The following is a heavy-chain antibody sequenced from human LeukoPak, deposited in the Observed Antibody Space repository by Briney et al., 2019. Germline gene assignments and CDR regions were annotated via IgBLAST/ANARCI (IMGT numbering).Heavy chain of an antibody. CDR2: IYTSGST. CDR1: GGSISSGSYY. V-gene: IGHV4-61*02. D-gene: IGHD5-12*01. J-gene: IGHJ4*02. Sequence: SETLSLTCTVSGGSISSGSYYWSWIRQPAGKGLEWIGRIYTSGSTNYNPPLKSRVTISVDTSKNQFSLKLSSVTAADTAVYYCARASGGWLRPTTVFDYWGQGTLVTVSS. CDR3: ARASGGWLRPTTVFDY.